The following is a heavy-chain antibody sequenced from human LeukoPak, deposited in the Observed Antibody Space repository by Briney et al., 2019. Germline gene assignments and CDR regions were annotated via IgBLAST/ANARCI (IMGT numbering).Heavy chain of an antibody. CDR2: IGGSDGRT. CDR3: ARDFYTTPGY. J-gene: IGHJ4*02. Sequence: GGSLRLSCAASGFTFSSYAMSWVRQAPGKGLEWVSSIGGSDGRTYYAKSVKGRFTISRDNAKNSLYLQMNSLRAEDTAVYYCARDFYTTPGYWGQGTLVTVSS. CDR1: GFTFSSYA. V-gene: IGHV3-23*01. D-gene: IGHD1-26*01.